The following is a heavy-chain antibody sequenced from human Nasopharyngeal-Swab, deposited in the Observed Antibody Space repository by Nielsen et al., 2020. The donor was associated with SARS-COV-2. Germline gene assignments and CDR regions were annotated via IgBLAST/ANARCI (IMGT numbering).Heavy chain of an antibody. J-gene: IGHJ4*02. CDR3: ARGRYCTSVNCYAKINDY. CDR1: GYTFTSYG. V-gene: IGHV1-18*01. Sequence: ASVQVSCKASGYTFTSYGISWVRQAPGQGLEWMGWISAYNGNTNYAERFQGRVTMTTDTSTNTAYMELRSLRSADTAVYYCARGRYCTSVNCYAKINDYWGQGTLVTVSS. D-gene: IGHD2-2*01. CDR2: ISAYNGNT.